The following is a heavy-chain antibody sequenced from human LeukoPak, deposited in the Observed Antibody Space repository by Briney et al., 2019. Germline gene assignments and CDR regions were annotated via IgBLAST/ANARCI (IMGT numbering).Heavy chain of an antibody. CDR1: GGSLSSYY. D-gene: IGHD3-9*01. J-gene: IGHJ4*02. CDR2: IYYSGNT. Sequence: PSETLSLTCTVSGGSLSSYYWGWVRQPPGKGLEWIGSIYYSGNTYYNPSLKSRVTISVDTSKNQFSLKLSSVTAADTAVYYCANVGATYYNILTGPFDYWGQGTLVTVSS. CDR3: ANVGATYYNILTGPFDY. V-gene: IGHV4-39*07.